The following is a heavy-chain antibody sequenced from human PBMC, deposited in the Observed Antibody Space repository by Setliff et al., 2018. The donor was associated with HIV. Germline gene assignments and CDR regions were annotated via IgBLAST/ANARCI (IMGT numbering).Heavy chain of an antibody. CDR1: GFDFSSYG. CDR2: ISGSGT. V-gene: IGHV3-23*01. CDR3: AKDSGARRNGYNSLDH. D-gene: IGHD5-12*01. J-gene: IGHJ4*02. Sequence: GGSLRLSCAASGFDFSSYGMHWVRQAPGKGLEWVAGISGSGTFYADSVEGRFTISRDSSKNILFLQMNSLKVEDTARYYCAKDSGARRNGYNSLDHWGQGARVTVSS.